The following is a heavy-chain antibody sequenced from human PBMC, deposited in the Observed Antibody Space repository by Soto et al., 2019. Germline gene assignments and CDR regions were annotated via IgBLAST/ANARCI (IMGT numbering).Heavy chain of an antibody. Sequence: GESLKISCKGSGYSFTSYWISWVRQMPGKGLEWMGRIDPSDSYTNYSPSFQGHVTISADKSISTTYLQWSSLKASDTDKYYCAIHLNYLGDSSGYYPYYYYGMDVWGQGTTVTVSS. CDR1: GYSFTSYW. D-gene: IGHD3-22*01. CDR2: IDPSDSYT. J-gene: IGHJ6*02. V-gene: IGHV5-10-1*01. CDR3: AIHLNYLGDSSGYYPYYYYGMDV.